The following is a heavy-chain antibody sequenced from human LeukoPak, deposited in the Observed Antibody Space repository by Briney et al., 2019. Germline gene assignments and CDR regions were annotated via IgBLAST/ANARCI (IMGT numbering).Heavy chain of an antibody. Sequence: PGGSLRLSCAASGFTVIDNYVSWVRQAPGKGLEWVSIIYTGGSTNYADSAQGRFIMSRDTSKNTLYLQLNSLRVEDTAVYYCAKDEGGGTLDLWGRGTLVTVSS. D-gene: IGHD1-1*01. CDR3: AKDEGGGTLDL. CDR1: GFTVIDNY. CDR2: IYTGGST. J-gene: IGHJ2*01. V-gene: IGHV3-66*01.